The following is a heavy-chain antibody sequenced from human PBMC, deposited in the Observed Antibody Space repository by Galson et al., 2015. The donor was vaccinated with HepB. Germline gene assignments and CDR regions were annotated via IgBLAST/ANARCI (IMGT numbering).Heavy chain of an antibody. V-gene: IGHV3-30*03. Sequence: SLRLSCAASGFTFSSYGMHWVRQAPGKGLEWVAVISYDGSNKYYADSVKGRFTISRDNSKNSLYLQMNTLRAEDTAVYYCAREAATAYGQIDYWGQGTLVTVSS. CDR3: AREAATAYGQIDY. J-gene: IGHJ4*02. CDR2: ISYDGSNK. D-gene: IGHD2-15*01. CDR1: GFTFSSYG.